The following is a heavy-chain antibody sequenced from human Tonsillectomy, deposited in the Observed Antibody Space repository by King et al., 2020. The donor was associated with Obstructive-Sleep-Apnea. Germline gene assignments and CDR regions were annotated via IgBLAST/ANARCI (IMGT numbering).Heavy chain of an antibody. Sequence: VQLQQWGAGLLKPSETLSLTCAVYGGSFSGYYWSWIRQPPGKGLEWIGEINHSGSTNYNPSLKSRVTISVDTSKNQFSLKLSSVTAADTAVYYCARGNDDSSGYYYYYYYGMDVWGQGTTVTVSS. CDR1: GGSFSGYY. D-gene: IGHD3-22*01. CDR3: ARGNDDSSGYYYYYYYGMDV. CDR2: INHSGST. J-gene: IGHJ6*02. V-gene: IGHV4-34*01.